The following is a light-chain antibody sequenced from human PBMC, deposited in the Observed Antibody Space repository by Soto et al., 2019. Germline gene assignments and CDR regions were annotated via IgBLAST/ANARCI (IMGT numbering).Light chain of an antibody. V-gene: IGKV3-20*01. CDR2: GAS. Sequence: DIVLTQSPGTLSLSPGDRATLSCRASQSVSTSYLAWYQQKPGQAPRLLIYGASSRATGIPDRFSGSGSGTDFTLTISGLEPEDCAVYYCQQYGNSRGTVGQGPKVEI. CDR1: QSVSTSY. CDR3: QQYGNSRGT. J-gene: IGKJ1*01.